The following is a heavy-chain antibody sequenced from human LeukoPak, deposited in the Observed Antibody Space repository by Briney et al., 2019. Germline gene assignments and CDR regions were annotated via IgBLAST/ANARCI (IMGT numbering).Heavy chain of an antibody. CDR2: ISYDGSNK. D-gene: IGHD2-2*01. J-gene: IGHJ4*02. Sequence: GGSLRLSCAASGFTFSSYAMHWVRQAPGKGPEWVAVISYDGSNKYYADSVKGRFTISRDNSKNTLYLQMHSLRAEDTAVYYRARSFAPIVVVPAALDYWGQGTLVTVSS. CDR1: GFTFSSYA. CDR3: ARSFAPIVVVPAALDY. V-gene: IGHV3-30*01.